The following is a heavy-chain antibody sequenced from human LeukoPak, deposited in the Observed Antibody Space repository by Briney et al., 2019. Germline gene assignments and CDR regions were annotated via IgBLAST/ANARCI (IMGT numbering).Heavy chain of an antibody. CDR3: AKLLITMIVVVPPQDY. Sequence: PGGSLRLSCAASGFTFSSYAMSWVRQAPGKGLEWGSAISGSGGSTYYADSVKGRFTISRDNSKNTLYLQMNSLRAEDTAVYYCAKLLITMIVVVPPQDYWGQGTLVTVSS. CDR1: GFTFSSYA. CDR2: ISGSGGST. D-gene: IGHD3-22*01. J-gene: IGHJ4*02. V-gene: IGHV3-23*01.